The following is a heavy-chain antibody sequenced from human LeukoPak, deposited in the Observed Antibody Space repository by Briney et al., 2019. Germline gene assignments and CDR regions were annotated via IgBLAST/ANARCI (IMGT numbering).Heavy chain of an antibody. CDR1: GFTFGDYA. J-gene: IGHJ4*02. CDR2: IRSKAYGGTT. V-gene: IGHV3-49*04. D-gene: IGHD2-21*02. Sequence: HPGRSLRLSCTASGFTFGDYAMSWVRQAPGKGLEWGGFIRSKAYGGTTEYAASVKGRFTISRDDSKSIVYLQMDSLKTEDTAVYYCTRVFCGGDCFYTHRYYFHYWGQGTLVTVSS. CDR3: TRVFCGGDCFYTHRYYFHY.